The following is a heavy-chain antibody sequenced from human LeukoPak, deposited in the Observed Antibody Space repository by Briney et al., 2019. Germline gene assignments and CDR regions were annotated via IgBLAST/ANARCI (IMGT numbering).Heavy chain of an antibody. D-gene: IGHD3-10*02. J-gene: IGHJ3*02. V-gene: IGHV4-4*02. CDR3: ARVYGRDDAFDI. CDR2: IHHSGST. Sequence: SGTLSLTCAVSGGSISSSNWRSWVRQPPGKGLEWIGEIHHSGSTNYNPSLKSRVTISVDKSKNQFSLKLSSVTAADTAVYYCARVYGRDDAFDIWGQGTMVTVSS. CDR1: GGSISSSNW.